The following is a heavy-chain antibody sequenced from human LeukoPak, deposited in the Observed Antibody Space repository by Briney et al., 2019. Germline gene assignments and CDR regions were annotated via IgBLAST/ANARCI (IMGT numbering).Heavy chain of an antibody. J-gene: IGHJ5*02. Sequence: XYXGSFXXYXWSXXXQXPGXXXXXXGXIXHSGSTNYNPSLKSRVTISVDTSKNQFSLKLSSVTAADTAVYYCARERRVGTRYCSGGSCYYNWFDPWGQGTLVTVSS. V-gene: IGHV4-34*01. CDR2: IXHSGST. D-gene: IGHD2-15*01. CDR1: XGSFXXYX. CDR3: ARERRVGTRYCSGGSCYYNWFDP.